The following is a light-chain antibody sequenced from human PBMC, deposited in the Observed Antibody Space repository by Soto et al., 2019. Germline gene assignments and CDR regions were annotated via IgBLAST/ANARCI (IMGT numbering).Light chain of an antibody. CDR1: SSDVGGYNC. CDR2: EVS. Sequence: QSVLTQPASVSGSPGQSITISCPGTSSDVGGYNCVSWYQQHPGKAPNLMIYEVSNRPSGVSNRFSGSKSGNTASLTISGLQAEDEADYYCSSYTSSSTYVFGTGTKVTVL. V-gene: IGLV2-14*01. J-gene: IGLJ1*01. CDR3: SSYTSSSTYV.